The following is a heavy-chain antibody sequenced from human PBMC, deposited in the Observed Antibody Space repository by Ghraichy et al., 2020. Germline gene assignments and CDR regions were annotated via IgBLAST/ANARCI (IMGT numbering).Heavy chain of an antibody. J-gene: IGHJ5*02. D-gene: IGHD4-17*01. V-gene: IGHV3-30*18. CDR1: GFTFSSYG. Sequence: GGSLRLSCAASGFTFSSYGMHWVRQAPGKGLEWVAVISYHGTNKYYADSVKGRFTISRDNSKNTLYLQMNSLRAEDTAVYYCAKYFEGGDYGDWGLFDPWGQGTLVSVSS. CDR2: ISYHGTNK. CDR3: AKYFEGGDYGDWGLFDP.